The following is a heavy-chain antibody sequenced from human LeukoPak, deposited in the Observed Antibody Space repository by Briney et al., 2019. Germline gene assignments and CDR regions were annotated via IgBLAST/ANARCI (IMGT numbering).Heavy chain of an antibody. Sequence: GGSLRLSCAASGFTFSSYAMHWVRQAPGKGLEWVAVISYDGSNKYYADSVKGRFTISRDNSKNTLYLQMNSLRAEDTAVYYCARVRGIAAAGIWAIIDYWGQGTLVTVSS. V-gene: IGHV3-30-3*01. J-gene: IGHJ4*02. CDR1: GFTFSSYA. CDR2: ISYDGSNK. CDR3: ARVRGIAAAGIWAIIDY. D-gene: IGHD6-13*01.